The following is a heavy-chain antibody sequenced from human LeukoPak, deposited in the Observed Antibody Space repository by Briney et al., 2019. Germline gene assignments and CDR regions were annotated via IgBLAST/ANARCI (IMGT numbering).Heavy chain of an antibody. CDR1: GVSVNNYY. CDR3: ARRVAGPNDAFDV. J-gene: IGHJ3*01. CDR2: IYSTGST. V-gene: IGHV4-4*07. Sequence: SSETLSLTCSVSGVSVNNYYWNWIRQPAGKGLEWIGRIYSTGSTDYNPSLKSRVTISVDTSQNQFSLNMSSVTAADTAVYYCARRVAGPNDAFDVWGQGTMVTVSS. D-gene: IGHD6-19*01.